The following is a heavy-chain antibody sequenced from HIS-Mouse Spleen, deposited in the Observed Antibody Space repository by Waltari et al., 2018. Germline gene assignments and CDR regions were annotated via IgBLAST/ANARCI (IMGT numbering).Heavy chain of an antibody. CDR2: ISSSSSTI. J-gene: IGHJ5*02. Sequence: EVQLVESGGGLVQPGGSLRLPCAASGFTFSSYRMNWVRQATGEGLEWVSYISSSSSTIYYADSVKGRFTISRDNAKNSLYLQMNSLRAEDTAVYYCARDLGNWFDPWGQGTLVTVSS. CDR1: GFTFSSYR. V-gene: IGHV3-48*01. CDR3: ARDLGNWFDP.